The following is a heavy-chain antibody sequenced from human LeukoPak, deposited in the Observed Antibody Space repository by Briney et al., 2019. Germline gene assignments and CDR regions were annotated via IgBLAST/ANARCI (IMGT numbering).Heavy chain of an antibody. Sequence: SETLSLTCTVSGGSISSSIYYWGWLRQPPGKGLEWIVSIYYSGSTYYNPSLKSRVTISVDTSKNQFSLKLSSVTAADTAVYYCASGYDSSGYYYYFDYWGQGTLVTVSS. CDR3: ASGYDSSGYYYYFDY. J-gene: IGHJ4*02. CDR1: GGSISSSIYY. CDR2: IYYSGST. D-gene: IGHD3-22*01. V-gene: IGHV4-39*01.